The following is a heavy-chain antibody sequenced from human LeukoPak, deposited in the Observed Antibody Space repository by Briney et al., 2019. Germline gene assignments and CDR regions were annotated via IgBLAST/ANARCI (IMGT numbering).Heavy chain of an antibody. J-gene: IGHJ4*02. V-gene: IGHV4-34*01. Sequence: PSETLSLTCTVSGGSISGYYWSWIRQPPGKGLEWIGEIYHSGSTNYNPSLKSRVTISVDKSKNQFSLKLSSVTAADTAVYYCARVGEYSSSSAFDYWGQGTLVTVSS. CDR1: GGSISGYY. CDR3: ARVGEYSSSSAFDY. D-gene: IGHD6-6*01. CDR2: IYHSGST.